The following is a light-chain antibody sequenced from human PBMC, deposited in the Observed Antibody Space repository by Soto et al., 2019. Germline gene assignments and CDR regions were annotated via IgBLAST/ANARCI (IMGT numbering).Light chain of an antibody. V-gene: IGKV3D-20*01. Sequence: EIVLTQSPATLSLSPGERATLSCGASQTVGSTYLAWYHQKPDLAPRLLIYDTSRRATGIPDRFSGSGSGTDFTLTISSLEPEDFAVYSCQHCSSSPWTFGQGAKVEIK. J-gene: IGKJ1*01. CDR3: QHCSSSPWT. CDR2: DTS. CDR1: QTVGSTY.